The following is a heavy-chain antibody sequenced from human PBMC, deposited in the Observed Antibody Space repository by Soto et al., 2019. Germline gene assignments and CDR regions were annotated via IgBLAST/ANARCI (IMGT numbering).Heavy chain of an antibody. V-gene: IGHV5-51*01. CDR2: IYPGDSDT. CDR1: GYNYNLHW. D-gene: IGHD3-16*01. CDR3: ARHLRSYDFFQYYYGIDV. J-gene: IGHJ6*02. Sequence: GESLKIPCRGSGYNYNLHWISWVRQKPGRGLEWMGIIYPGDSDTRYNPSFQGQVTISVDKSINTAYLQWDSLEASDTATYYCARHLRSYDFFQYYYGIDVWGQGSTVTVSS.